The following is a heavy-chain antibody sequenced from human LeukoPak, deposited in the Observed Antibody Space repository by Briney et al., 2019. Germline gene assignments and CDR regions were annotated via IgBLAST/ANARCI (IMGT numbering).Heavy chain of an antibody. CDR3: ARDVGYSYDFDYYYMDV. Sequence: SETQSLTCTVSGGSISSYYWSWIRQPPGKGQEWIGYIYYSGSTNYNPALKSRVTISVDTSKNQFSLKLSSVTAAATAVYYCARDVGYSYDFDYYYMDVWGKGTTVTVSS. CDR1: GGSISSYY. J-gene: IGHJ6*03. D-gene: IGHD5-18*01. CDR2: IYYSGST. V-gene: IGHV4-59*01.